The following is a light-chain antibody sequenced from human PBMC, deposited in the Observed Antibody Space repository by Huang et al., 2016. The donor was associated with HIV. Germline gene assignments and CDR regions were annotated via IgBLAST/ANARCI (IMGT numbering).Light chain of an antibody. CDR1: QSVSSNY. CDR3: QQYGTSPYT. Sequence: EIVLTQSPGTLSLSPGERATLSCRASQSVSSNYLAWYQQKPAQAPRLLIDGASNRATGIPDRFRGSGSGTDFTLTISRLEPEDFAVYYCQQYGTSPYTFGQGTKLEIK. V-gene: IGKV3-20*01. CDR2: GAS. J-gene: IGKJ2*01.